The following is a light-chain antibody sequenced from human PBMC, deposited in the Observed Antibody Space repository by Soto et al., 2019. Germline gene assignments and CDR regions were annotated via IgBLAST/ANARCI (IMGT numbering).Light chain of an antibody. Sequence: QSVLTQPPSVSGAPGQRVTISCTGSSSNIGAGYDVHWYQQLPGTAPKLLIYGNSNRPSGVPDRFSGSKSGTSASLAITGLQAEDEDDDYCQSYDSRLSRYWVFGGGTKLTVL. CDR2: GNS. CDR3: QSYDSRLSRYWV. CDR1: SSNIGAGYD. J-gene: IGLJ3*02. V-gene: IGLV1-40*01.